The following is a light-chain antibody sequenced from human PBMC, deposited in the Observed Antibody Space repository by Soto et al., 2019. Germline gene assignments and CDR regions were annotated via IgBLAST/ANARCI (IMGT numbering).Light chain of an antibody. V-gene: IGKV3-15*01. J-gene: IGKJ1*01. CDR3: QHYNSYSEA. CDR2: GAS. CDR1: QSVSSN. Sequence: EIVMTQSPATLSVSPGERATLSCMASQSVSSNLAWYQQKPGQAPRLLIYGASTRATAIPASFSGSGSGTEFTLTISSLQPDDFATYYCQHYNSYSEAFGQGTKVDIK.